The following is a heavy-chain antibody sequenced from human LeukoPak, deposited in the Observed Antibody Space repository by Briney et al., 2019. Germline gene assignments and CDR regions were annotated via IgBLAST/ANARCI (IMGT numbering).Heavy chain of an antibody. CDR2: IYSGGTT. CDR1: GFTVSSND. D-gene: IGHD4-11*01. Sequence: GGSLRLSCAASGFTVSSNDMSWVRQAPGKGLEWGSVIYSGGTTYYADSVKGRFTISRDNSKSTLYLQMNSLRAEETAVYYCATLGPTEYFVYWGQGTLVTVSS. J-gene: IGHJ4*02. CDR3: ATLGPTEYFVY. V-gene: IGHV3-53*01.